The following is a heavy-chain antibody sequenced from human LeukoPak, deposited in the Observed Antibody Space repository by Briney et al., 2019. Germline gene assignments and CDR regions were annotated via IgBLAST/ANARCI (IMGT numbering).Heavy chain of an antibody. CDR3: ARGPASSWDYYYYGMDV. Sequence: SETLSLTCTVSGGSISSYYWSWIRQPPGKGLEWIGYIYYSGSTNYNPSLKSRVTISVDTSKNQFSLRLSSVTAADTAVYYCARGPASSWDYYYYGMDVWGQGTTVTVSS. CDR1: GGSISSYY. CDR2: IYYSGST. V-gene: IGHV4-59*01. J-gene: IGHJ6*02. D-gene: IGHD6-13*01.